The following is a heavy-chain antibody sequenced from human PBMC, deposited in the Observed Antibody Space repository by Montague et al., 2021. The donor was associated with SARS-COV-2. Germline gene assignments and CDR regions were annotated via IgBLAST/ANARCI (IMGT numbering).Heavy chain of an antibody. CDR1: GALIRSGGYY. CDR2: IYYSGST. Sequence: TLSLTCTVTGALIRSGGYYWTWIRQHPGKGLEWIANIYYSGSTYYNPSLKSRFTISVDTSKNQFSLKLTSITAADTAAYYCARVVGNNWFEPWGQGTLVTVSS. D-gene: IGHD2-15*01. V-gene: IGHV4-31*03. CDR3: ARVVGNNWFEP. J-gene: IGHJ5*02.